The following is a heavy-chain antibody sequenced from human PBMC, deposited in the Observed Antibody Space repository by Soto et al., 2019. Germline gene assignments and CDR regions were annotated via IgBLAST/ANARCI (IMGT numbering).Heavy chain of an antibody. V-gene: IGHV4-39*01. CDR1: GGSISSSSYY. Sequence: SETLSLTCTVSGGSISSSSYYWGWIRQPPGKGLEWIGSIYYSGSTYYNPSLKSRVTISVDTSKNQFSLKLSSVTAADTAVYYCARLGYNRDGYNHIPMAVDYWGQGTLVTVSS. J-gene: IGHJ4*02. CDR2: IYYSGST. D-gene: IGHD5-12*01. CDR3: ARLGYNRDGYNHIPMAVDY.